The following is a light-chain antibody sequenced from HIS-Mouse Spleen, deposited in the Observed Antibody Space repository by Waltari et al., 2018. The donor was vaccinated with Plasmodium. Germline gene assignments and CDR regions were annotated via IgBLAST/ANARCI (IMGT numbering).Light chain of an antibody. CDR3: YSTDSSGNHRV. Sequence: SYELTQPPSVSVSPGQTARITCSGDALPKKDASWYQQKSGQAPALVIYEDSKRPSGIPERFSGSSSGTMATLTISGAQVEDEADYYCYSTDSSGNHRVFGGGTKLTVL. CDR1: ALPKKD. V-gene: IGLV3-10*01. CDR2: EDS. J-gene: IGLJ3*02.